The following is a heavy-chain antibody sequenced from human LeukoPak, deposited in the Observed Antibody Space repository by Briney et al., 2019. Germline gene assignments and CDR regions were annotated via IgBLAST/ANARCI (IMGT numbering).Heavy chain of an antibody. D-gene: IGHD1-26*01. CDR1: GGTFSSYA. J-gene: IGHJ5*02. CDR2: IIPIFGTA. Sequence: GASVKVSCKTSGGTFSSYAISWVRQAPGQGLEWMGGIIPIFGTADYAQKFQGRVTITADESTSTAYMELSSLRSEDTAVYYCARDQVGATGGGNWFDPWGQGTLVTVSS. CDR3: ARDQVGATGGGNWFDP. V-gene: IGHV1-69*13.